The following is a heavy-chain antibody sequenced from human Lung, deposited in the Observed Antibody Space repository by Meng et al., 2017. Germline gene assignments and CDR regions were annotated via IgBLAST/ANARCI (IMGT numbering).Heavy chain of an antibody. CDR2: INRDGTKQ. V-gene: IGHV3-74*01. J-gene: IGHJ1*01. CDR1: GFTCPDHW. Sequence: EVTVVGSGGVCVPPGGSLGLSCPASGFTCPDHWMHWFRQGPGKGLVWVSRINRDGTKQTYADSVKGRFTISRDNAKNTLYLQMNNLRAEDTAFYYCTNDRLNHWGQGALVTVSS. CDR3: TNDRLNH. D-gene: IGHD1-1*01.